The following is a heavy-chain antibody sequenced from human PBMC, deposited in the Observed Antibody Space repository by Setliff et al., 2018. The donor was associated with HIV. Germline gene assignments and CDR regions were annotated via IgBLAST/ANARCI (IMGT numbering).Heavy chain of an antibody. J-gene: IGHJ6*03. V-gene: IGHV3-7*05. D-gene: IGHD2-21*02. CDR2: IKQDGSEK. CDR1: GFTFSSYW. Sequence: PGGSLRLSCAASGFTFSSYWMSWVRQAPGKGLEWVANIKQDGSEKYYVDSVKGRFTISRDNAKNSLYLQMNSLRAEDTAVYYCARDAPGGGGNSGYYMDVRGKGTTVTVSS. CDR3: ARDAPGGGGNSGYYMDV.